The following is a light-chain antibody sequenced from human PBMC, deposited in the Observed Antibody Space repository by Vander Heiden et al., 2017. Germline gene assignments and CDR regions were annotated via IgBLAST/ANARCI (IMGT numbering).Light chain of an antibody. CDR2: GAS. V-gene: IGKV3-20*01. J-gene: IGKJ2*01. CDR1: QSVSSSY. Sequence: EIVLTQSPRTLSLSPGERATLSCRASQSVSSSYLAWYQQKPGQAPRLRIYGASSRATGIPDRFSGSGSGTDFTLTISRLEPEDFAVYYCQQYGSSPYTFGQGTKLEIK. CDR3: QQYGSSPYT.